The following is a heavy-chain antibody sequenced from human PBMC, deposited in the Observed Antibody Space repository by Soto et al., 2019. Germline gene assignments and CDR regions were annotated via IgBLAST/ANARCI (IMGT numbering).Heavy chain of an antibody. D-gene: IGHD4-17*01. Sequence: GESLRLSCAASGFTFSSYAMSWVRQAPGKGLEWVSSISGSGAGTYYADSVKGRFTISRDNSNNTLYLQMNSLRAEDTAVYYCTLAHDYGDRDFDYWGQGTLVTVSS. CDR2: ISGSGAGT. CDR3: TLAHDYGDRDFDY. J-gene: IGHJ4*02. CDR1: GFTFSSYA. V-gene: IGHV3-23*01.